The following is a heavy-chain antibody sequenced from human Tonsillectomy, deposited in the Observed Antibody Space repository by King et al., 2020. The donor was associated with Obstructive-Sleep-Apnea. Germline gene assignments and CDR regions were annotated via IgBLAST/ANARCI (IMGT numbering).Heavy chain of an antibody. D-gene: IGHD4-17*01. CDR2: IKSDGSTT. V-gene: IGHV3-74*01. J-gene: IGHJ4*02. CDR3: ARELYGDYGVDY. Sequence: VQLVESGGGLVQPGGSLRLSCAASGFTLSRYWMHWVRPAPGKGLVWVAAIKSDGSTTTYAASVKGRFTIPRDNAKNTLYLQMNSLRAEDTAVYYCARELYGDYGVDYWGQGTLVTVSS. CDR1: GFTLSRYW.